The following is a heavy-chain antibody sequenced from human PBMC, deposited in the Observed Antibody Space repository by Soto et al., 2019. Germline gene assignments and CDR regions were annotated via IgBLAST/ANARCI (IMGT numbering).Heavy chain of an antibody. D-gene: IGHD4-17*01. V-gene: IGHV1-8*02. J-gene: IGHJ4*02. CDR2: MNPNSGNT. CDR1: GGTFSNDI. Sequence: ASVKVSCKASGGTFSNDIITWVRQAPGQGLEWMGRMNPNSGNTGYAQKFQGRVTMTTDTSTSTAYMELRSLRSDDTAVYYCARGTTVETGNYWGQGTLVTVSS. CDR3: ARGTTVETGNY.